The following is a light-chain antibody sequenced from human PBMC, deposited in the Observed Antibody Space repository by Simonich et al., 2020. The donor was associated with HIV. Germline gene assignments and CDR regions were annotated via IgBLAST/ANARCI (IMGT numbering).Light chain of an antibody. CDR3: QQYDSLPLT. CDR2: DES. J-gene: IGKJ4*01. CDR1: QDITNY. Sequence: DIQMTQSPSSLSASVGDRVTITCQASQDITNYLNWYQQKPGKAPKLLIYDESNLETGVPSRFSGSVSGTDFTFTISSLQPEDIATYYCQQYDSLPLTFGGGSKVEIK. V-gene: IGKV1-33*01.